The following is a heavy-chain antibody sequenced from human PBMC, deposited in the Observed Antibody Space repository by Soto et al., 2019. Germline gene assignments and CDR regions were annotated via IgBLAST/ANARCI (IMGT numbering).Heavy chain of an antibody. CDR2: ISPSGDSA. CDR3: ARGHNTIITYHFDS. V-gene: IGHV1-46*01. Sequence: ASVKVSCKASGFSFTSYYMHWVRQAPEHGLEWMGIISPSGDSATYAQSLQGRVTMTTDTSTTTAYMELRSLRFDDTAVYFCARGHNTIITYHFDSWGPGTLVTVSS. J-gene: IGHJ4*02. D-gene: IGHD3-9*01. CDR1: GFSFTSYY.